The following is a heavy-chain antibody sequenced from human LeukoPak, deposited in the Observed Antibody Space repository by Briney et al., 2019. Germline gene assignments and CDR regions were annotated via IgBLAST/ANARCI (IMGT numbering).Heavy chain of an antibody. CDR1: GGTFSSYA. D-gene: IGHD6-19*01. CDR2: IIPIFGTA. V-gene: IGHV1-69*13. J-gene: IGHJ4*02. CDR3: ARARAVAGYYFDY. Sequence: SVKVSCKASGGTFSSYAISWVRQAPGQGLEWMGGIIPIFGTAHYAQKFQGRVTITADESTSTAYMELSSLRSEDTAVYYCARARAVAGYYFDYWGQGTLVTVSS.